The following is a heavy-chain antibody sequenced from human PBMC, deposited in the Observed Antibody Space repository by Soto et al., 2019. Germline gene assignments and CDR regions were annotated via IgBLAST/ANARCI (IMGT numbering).Heavy chain of an antibody. CDR2: ISYDGSNK. CDR3: ARDRRGTYYYDSSGYQSGVVRFDY. CDR1: GFTFSSYA. J-gene: IGHJ4*02. Sequence: GGSLRLSCAASGFTFSSYAMHWVRQAPGKGLEWVAVISYDGSNKYYADSVKGRFTISRDNSKNTLYLQMNSLRAEDTAVYYCARDRRGTYYYDSSGYQSGVVRFDYWGQGTLVTVSS. V-gene: IGHV3-30-3*01. D-gene: IGHD3-22*01.